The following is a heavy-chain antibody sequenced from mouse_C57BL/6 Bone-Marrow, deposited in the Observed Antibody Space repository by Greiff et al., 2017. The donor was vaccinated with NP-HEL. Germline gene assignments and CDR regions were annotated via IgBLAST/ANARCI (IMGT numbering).Heavy chain of an antibody. D-gene: IGHD1-3*01. J-gene: IGHJ3*01. CDR2: ISDGGSYT. CDR1: GFTFSSYA. CDR3: ARGSSDPWFAY. Sequence: EVQGVESGGGLVKPGGSLKLSCAASGFTFSSYAMSWVRQTPEKRLEWVATISDGGSYTYYPDNVKGRFTISRDNAKNNLYLQMSHLKSEDTAMYYCARGSSDPWFAYWGQGTLVTVSA. V-gene: IGHV5-4*01.